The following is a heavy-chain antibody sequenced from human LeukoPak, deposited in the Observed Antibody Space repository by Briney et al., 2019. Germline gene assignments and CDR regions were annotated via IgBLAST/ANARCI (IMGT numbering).Heavy chain of an antibody. CDR3: ARDAYYDSSGYYYDY. J-gene: IGHJ4*02. CDR2: INPNSGGT. D-gene: IGHD3-22*01. V-gene: IGHV1-2*06. Sequence: ASLNVSCKASGYTFTGYYMHCVRQAPRQGREWRGRINPNSGGTNYAQTLQGRVPMTRDTSISTAYMELSRLRSDDTAVYSCARDAYYDSSGYYYDYWGQGTLVTVSS. CDR1: GYTFTGYY.